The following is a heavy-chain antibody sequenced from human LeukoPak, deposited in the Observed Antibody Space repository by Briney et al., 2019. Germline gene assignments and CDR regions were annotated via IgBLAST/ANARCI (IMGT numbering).Heavy chain of an antibody. V-gene: IGHV1-2*02. D-gene: IGHD5-12*01. Sequence: GASAKVSCKASGYTFTGYYMHWVRQAPGQGLEWMGWINPNSGGTNYAQKFQGRVTMTRDTSISTAYMELSRLRSDDTAMYYCARAGSGYDEGDYWGQGTLVTVSS. J-gene: IGHJ4*02. CDR2: INPNSGGT. CDR1: GYTFTGYY. CDR3: ARAGSGYDEGDY.